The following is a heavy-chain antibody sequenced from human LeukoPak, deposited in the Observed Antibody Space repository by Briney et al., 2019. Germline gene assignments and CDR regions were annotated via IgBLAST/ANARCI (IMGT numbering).Heavy chain of an antibody. CDR3: ARGSPPRRNYDSRGYYPYYFDY. CDR2: IYYSGST. Sequence: PSETLSLTCTVSGGSISSSSYYWGWIRQPPGKGLEWIGSIYYSGSTYYNPSLKSRVTISVDTSKNQFSLKLSSVTAADTAVYYCARGSPPRRNYDSRGYYPYYFDYWGQGTLVTVSS. J-gene: IGHJ4*02. D-gene: IGHD3-22*01. CDR1: GGSISSSSYY. V-gene: IGHV4-39*07.